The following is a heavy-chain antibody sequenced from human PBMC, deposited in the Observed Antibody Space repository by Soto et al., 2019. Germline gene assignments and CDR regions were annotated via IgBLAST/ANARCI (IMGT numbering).Heavy chain of an antibody. J-gene: IGHJ3*02. D-gene: IGHD2-2*01. CDR1: GYTFPSCG. CDR3: ARDECCSTSCYGFGSSCHI. Sequence: ASVKVCCKASGYTFPSCGISWVRQAPGQGLEWMGWISAYNGNTNYAQKLQGRVTKTTDTSTSTGYMGLRSLRSDDTAVYYCARDECCSTSCYGFGSSCHIWGQGTRVS. CDR2: ISAYNGNT. V-gene: IGHV1-18*04.